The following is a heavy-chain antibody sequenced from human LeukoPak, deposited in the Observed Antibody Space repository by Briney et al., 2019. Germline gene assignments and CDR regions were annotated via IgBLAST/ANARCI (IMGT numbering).Heavy chain of an antibody. J-gene: IGHJ5*02. CDR2: INPNSGGT. CDR3: ARDLPGNNWFDP. V-gene: IGHV1-2*02. Sequence: ASVKVSCKASGYTFTGYYMHWVRQAPGQGLEWMGWINPNSGGTNYAQKFQGRVTMTRDTSISTAYMELSRLRSDDTAVYYCARDLPGNNWFDPWGQGTLVTVSS. D-gene: IGHD1-26*01. CDR1: GYTFTGYY.